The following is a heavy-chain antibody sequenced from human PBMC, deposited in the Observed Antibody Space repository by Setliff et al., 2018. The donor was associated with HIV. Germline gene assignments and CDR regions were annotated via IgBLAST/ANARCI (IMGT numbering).Heavy chain of an antibody. CDR2: ISGSAGTT. CDR1: GGSFSDNY. CDR3: AKDFPPPNGMDV. V-gene: IGHV3-23*01. Sequence: ETLSLTCAVYGGSFSDNYWSWVRQAPGKGLEWVSGISGSAGTTYYADSVKGRFTISRDNSKNTLYLQMNSLRPEDTAVYYCAKDFPPPNGMDVWGQGTTVTVSS. J-gene: IGHJ6*02.